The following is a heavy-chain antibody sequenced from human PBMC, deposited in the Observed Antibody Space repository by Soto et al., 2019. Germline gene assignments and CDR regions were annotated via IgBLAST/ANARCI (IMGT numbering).Heavy chain of an antibody. CDR3: ARDLQYSRLFYGMDV. Sequence: QVQLQESGPGLVKPSQTLSLTCTVSGGSISSGGYYWSWIRQHPGKGLEWIGYIYYIGSTYYNPSLKSRVTISLDTSKKQFSLKLSSVTAADTAVYYCARDLQYSRLFYGMDVWGQGTTVTVSS. D-gene: IGHD6-13*01. CDR1: GGSISSGGYY. CDR2: IYYIGST. V-gene: IGHV4-31*03. J-gene: IGHJ6*02.